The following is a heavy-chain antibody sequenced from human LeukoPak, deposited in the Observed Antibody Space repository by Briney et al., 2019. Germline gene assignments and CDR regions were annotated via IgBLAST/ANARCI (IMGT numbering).Heavy chain of an antibody. CDR1: GYTFTSYG. D-gene: IGHD6-13*01. CDR3: ATDSSSWYLGAFDI. J-gene: IGHJ3*02. V-gene: IGHV1-24*01. Sequence: ASVKVSCKASGYTFTSYGISWVRQAPGQGLEWMGGFDPEDGETIYAQKFQGRVTMTEDISTDTAYMELSSLRSEDTAVYYCATDSSSWYLGAFDIWGQGTMVTVSS. CDR2: FDPEDGET.